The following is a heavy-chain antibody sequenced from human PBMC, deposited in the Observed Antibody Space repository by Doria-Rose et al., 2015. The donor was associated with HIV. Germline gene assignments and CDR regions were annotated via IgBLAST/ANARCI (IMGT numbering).Heavy chain of an antibody. D-gene: IGHD6-25*01. Sequence: QVQLVQSGPGLVKPSETLSLTCTVSGGSVASGTPYWDWIRPTPGMGLEWIGTISYSWITYYNSCLRRRVTISFHTSKNQYSLKLISVTAADTGVYYCAKQAVNWFDPWGQGTLVTVSS. CDR2: ISYSWIT. CDR3: AKQAVNWFDP. V-gene: IGHV4-39*01. J-gene: IGHJ5*02. CDR1: GGSVASGTPY.